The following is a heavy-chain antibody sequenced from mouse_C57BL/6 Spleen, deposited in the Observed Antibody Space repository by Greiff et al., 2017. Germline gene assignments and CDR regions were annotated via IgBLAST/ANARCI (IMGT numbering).Heavy chain of an antibody. CDR2: IDPSDSYT. D-gene: IGHD1-1*01. V-gene: IGHV1-59*01. Sequence: VQLQQPGAELVRPGTSVKLSCKASGYTFTSYWMHWVKQRPGQGLEWIGVIDPSDSYTNYNQKFKGKAPLTVDTSSSTAYMQLSSLTSEDSAVYYCARAAYYGSSYVGFAYWGQGTLVTVSA. J-gene: IGHJ3*01. CDR3: ARAAYYGSSYVGFAY. CDR1: GYTFTSYW.